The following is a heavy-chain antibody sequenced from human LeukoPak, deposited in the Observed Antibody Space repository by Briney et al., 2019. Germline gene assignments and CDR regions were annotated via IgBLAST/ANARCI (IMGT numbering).Heavy chain of an antibody. CDR1: GFTFSSHS. CDR2: ISYDGSNK. Sequence: GGSLRLSCAASGFTFSSHSMNWVRQAPGKGLEWVAVISYDGSNKYYADSVKGRFTISRDNSKNTLYLQMNSLRAEDTAVYYCARDSLRYFDWLLRRGAFDIWGQGTMVTVSS. D-gene: IGHD3-9*01. V-gene: IGHV3-30*03. CDR3: ARDSLRYFDWLLRRGAFDI. J-gene: IGHJ3*02.